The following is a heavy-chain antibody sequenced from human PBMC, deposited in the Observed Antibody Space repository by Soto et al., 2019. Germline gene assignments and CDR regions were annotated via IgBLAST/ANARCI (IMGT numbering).Heavy chain of an antibody. V-gene: IGHV3-23*01. CDR1: GFTFSSYA. D-gene: IGHD6-13*01. CDR2: ISGSGGST. CDR3: AMHSSSWYMMGY. J-gene: IGHJ4*02. Sequence: EVQLLESGEGLVQPGGSLRLSCAASGFTFSSYAMSWVRQAPGKGLEWVSAISGSGGSTYYADSVKGRFTISRDNSKNTLYLQMNSLRAEDTAVYYCAMHSSSWYMMGYWGQGTLVTVSS.